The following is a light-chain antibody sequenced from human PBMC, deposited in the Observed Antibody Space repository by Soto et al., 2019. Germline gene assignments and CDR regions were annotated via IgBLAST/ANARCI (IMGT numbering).Light chain of an antibody. Sequence: DIVMTQSPDSLAVSLGERATINCKSSQSVLYSSNNKNYLAWYQQKPGQPPKLLIYWASTRESGVPDRFSGSGSGTDFTLTISSLQAEDVAVYYCQQYYSTLHTFGQGTKREIK. CDR1: QSVLYSSNNKNY. J-gene: IGKJ2*01. CDR3: QQYYSTLHT. CDR2: WAS. V-gene: IGKV4-1*01.